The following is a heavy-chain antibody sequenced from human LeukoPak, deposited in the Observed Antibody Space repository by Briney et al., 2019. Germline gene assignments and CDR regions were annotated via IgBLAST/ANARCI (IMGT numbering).Heavy chain of an antibody. V-gene: IGHV3-33*01. CDR1: GFAFSSFG. CDR3: ARATVTRWFDP. CDR2: IWYDGTNK. J-gene: IGHJ5*02. D-gene: IGHD4-17*01. Sequence: GGSLRLSCAASGFAFSSFGMHWVRQAPGKGLEWVAVIWYDGTNKYYADSVKGRFTISRDNSKSTLYLQMNSLRAEDTAVYYCARATVTRWFDPWGQGTLVTVSS.